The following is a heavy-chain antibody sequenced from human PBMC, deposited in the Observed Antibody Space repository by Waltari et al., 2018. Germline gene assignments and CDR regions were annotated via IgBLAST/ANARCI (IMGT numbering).Heavy chain of an antibody. CDR2: ISWNSGSI. D-gene: IGHD3-22*01. CDR1: GFTCDDYA. Sequence: EVQLVESGGGLVQRGRSLRLSCAASGFTCDDYAMHWVRQAPGKGLEWVSGISWNSGSIGYADSVKGRFTISRDNAKNSLYLQMNSLRAEDTALYYCAKVLSDYYDSSGYQNAFDIWGQGTMVTVSS. V-gene: IGHV3-9*01. CDR3: AKVLSDYYDSSGYQNAFDI. J-gene: IGHJ3*02.